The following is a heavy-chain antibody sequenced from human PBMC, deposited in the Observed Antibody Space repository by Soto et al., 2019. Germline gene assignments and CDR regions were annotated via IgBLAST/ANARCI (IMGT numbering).Heavy chain of an antibody. J-gene: IGHJ6*02. CDR2: IIPIFGTA. CDR3: AKVRYSSPMGYYYGMDV. D-gene: IGHD6-19*01. CDR1: RVAFSKFI. Sequence: SVKVCCKASRVAFSKFIVTWVRQAPGLGLEWVGGIIPIFGTANYAQKFQGRVTITADESTSTSYMEVNNLRSEDTAVYYCAKVRYSSPMGYYYGMDVWGQGTTVTVSS. V-gene: IGHV1-69*13.